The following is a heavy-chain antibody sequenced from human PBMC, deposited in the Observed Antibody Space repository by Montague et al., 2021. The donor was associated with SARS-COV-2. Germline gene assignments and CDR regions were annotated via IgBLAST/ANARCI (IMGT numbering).Heavy chain of an antibody. CDR2: IYSDGST. D-gene: IGHD3-10*01. J-gene: IGHJ3*01. CDR1: GFTVSSNW. Sequence: SLRLSCAASGFTVSSNWMTWVRQTPGKGLEWVSVIYSDGSTYYADAVVGRFTISRDNSKNTLYLQMNSLRVEDTAVFYCARVANIFVRRLIGDAFDVWGQGTTDTVSS. V-gene: IGHV3-53*01. CDR3: ARVANIFVRRLIGDAFDV.